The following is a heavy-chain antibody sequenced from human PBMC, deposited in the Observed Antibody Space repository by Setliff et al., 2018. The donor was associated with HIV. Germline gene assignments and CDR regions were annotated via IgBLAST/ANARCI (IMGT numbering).Heavy chain of an antibody. CDR3: ARGVPVDSNFNSRFMDV. J-gene: IGHJ6*04. CDR2: IYYSGST. V-gene: IGHV4-61*05. Sequence: SETLSLTCSVSSGSIGSNYYWSWIRQHPGKGLEWIGYIYYSGSTNYTPSLKSRVIISLDKSRKQLFLRLTSLTAADTAVYFCARGVPVDSNFNSRFMDVWGKGTTVTVSS. CDR1: SGSIGSNYY. D-gene: IGHD7-27*01.